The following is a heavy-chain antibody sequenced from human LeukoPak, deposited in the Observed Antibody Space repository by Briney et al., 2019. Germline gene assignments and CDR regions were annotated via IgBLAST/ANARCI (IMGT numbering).Heavy chain of an antibody. Sequence: SETLSLTCTVSGGSISSYYWSWIRQPAGKGLEWIGRIYTSGSTNYNPSLKSRVTMSVDTSKNQFSLKLSSVTAADTAVYYCARYCSSTSCYGMDVWGQGTTVTVSS. CDR2: IYTSGST. CDR3: ARYCSSTSCYGMDV. D-gene: IGHD2-2*01. CDR1: GGSISSYY. J-gene: IGHJ6*02. V-gene: IGHV4-4*07.